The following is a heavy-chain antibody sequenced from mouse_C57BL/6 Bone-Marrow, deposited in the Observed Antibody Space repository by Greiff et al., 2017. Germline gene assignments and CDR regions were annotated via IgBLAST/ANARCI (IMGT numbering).Heavy chain of an antibody. J-gene: IGHJ3*01. CDR3: ARRGGVTTFAY. D-gene: IGHD2-12*01. Sequence: DVKLVESGGDLVKPGGSLKLSCAASGFTFSSYGMSWVRQTPDKRLEWVATISSGGSYTYYPDSVKGRFTISRDNAKNTLYLHMSSLKSEDTAMYYCARRGGVTTFAYWGQGTLVTVSA. CDR1: GFTFSSYG. V-gene: IGHV5-6*02. CDR2: ISSGGSYT.